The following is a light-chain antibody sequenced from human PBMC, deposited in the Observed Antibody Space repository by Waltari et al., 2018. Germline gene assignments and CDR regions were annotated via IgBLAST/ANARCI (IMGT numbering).Light chain of an antibody. Sequence: QSALTQPASVSGSPGQSIPIPLTGTTSAVGSYHRVAWYQQHPGKAPKLRIYEVSNRPSGVSNRFSGSKSGNTASLTISGLQAEDEADYYCCSYAGSSTLVFGGGTKLTVL. V-gene: IGLV2-23*02. CDR2: EVS. CDR1: TSAVGSYHR. J-gene: IGLJ2*01. CDR3: CSYAGSSTLV.